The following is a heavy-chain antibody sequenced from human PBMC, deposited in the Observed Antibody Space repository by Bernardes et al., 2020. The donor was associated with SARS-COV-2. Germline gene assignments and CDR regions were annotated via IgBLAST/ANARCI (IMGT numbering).Heavy chain of an antibody. V-gene: IGHV3-9*01. J-gene: IGHJ4*02. D-gene: IGHD6-13*01. CDR2: ISWNSGSI. CDR3: AKDVFGSSRLYYFDS. CDR1: GFTFDDYA. Sequence: GGSLRLSCAASGFTFDDYAMHWVRQAPGKGLEWVSGISWNSGSIGYADSVKGRFTISRDNAKNSLYLQMNSLRAEDTAFYYCAKDVFGSSRLYYFDSWGQGTLVTVSS.